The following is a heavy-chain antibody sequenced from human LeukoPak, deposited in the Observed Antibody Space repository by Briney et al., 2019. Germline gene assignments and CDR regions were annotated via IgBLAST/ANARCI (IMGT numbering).Heavy chain of an antibody. Sequence: SVKVSCKASGGIFSSYAISWVRQAPGQGLEWMGAIIPILGTAHYAQKSQGRVTITADESTSTAYMELSRLISEDTAVYYCARAKSVGPASLFDYWGQGTLVTVSS. V-gene: IGHV1-69*13. D-gene: IGHD1-26*01. J-gene: IGHJ4*02. CDR3: ARAKSVGPASLFDY. CDR1: GGIFSSYA. CDR2: IIPILGTA.